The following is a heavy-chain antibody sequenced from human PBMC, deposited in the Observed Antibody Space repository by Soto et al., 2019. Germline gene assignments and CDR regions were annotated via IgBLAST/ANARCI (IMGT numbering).Heavy chain of an antibody. CDR3: ARPGYCSGGSCSYNYYFDY. J-gene: IGHJ4*02. CDR1: GYSFTSYW. CDR2: IDPSDSYT. D-gene: IGHD2-15*01. Sequence: PGESLKISCKGSGYSFTSYWISWVRQMPGKGLEWMGRIDPSDSYTNYSPSFQGHVTISADKSISTAYLQWSSLKASDTAMYYCARPGYCSGGSCSYNYYFDYWGQGTLVTSPQ. V-gene: IGHV5-10-1*01.